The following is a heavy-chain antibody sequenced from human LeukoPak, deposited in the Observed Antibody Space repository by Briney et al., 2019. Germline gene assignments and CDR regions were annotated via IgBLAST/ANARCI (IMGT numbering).Heavy chain of an antibody. V-gene: IGHV1-46*01. J-gene: IGHJ4*02. CDR1: AHTSTSYY. CDR2: INPSGGST. CDR3: ARGPHISMIVVVPHFVC. Sequence: ASVKASCKASAHTSTSYYMHCVRQAHGQGLEWMGIINPSGGSTSYAKKFQGRVTMTRDTSTSTGYMELSSLRSEDTAVYYCARGPHISMIVVVPHFVCWGQGTLVTVCS. D-gene: IGHD3-22*01.